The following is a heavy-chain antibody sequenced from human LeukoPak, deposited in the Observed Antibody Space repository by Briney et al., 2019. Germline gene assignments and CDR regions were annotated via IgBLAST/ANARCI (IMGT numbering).Heavy chain of an antibody. D-gene: IGHD3-3*01. CDR1: GGSFTNYA. V-gene: IGHV1-69*13. J-gene: IGHJ4*02. CDR3: ATGWIFGVVMSGPTSFFDY. Sequence: ASVKVSCKASGGSFTNYAVSWLRQAPGHGLEWMGAIVPMFTTSDYAQKFRDRVTITADESTSTVYMDLRRLTYEDTAIYYCATGWIFGVVMSGPTSFFDYWGQGTLVTVSS. CDR2: IVPMFTTS.